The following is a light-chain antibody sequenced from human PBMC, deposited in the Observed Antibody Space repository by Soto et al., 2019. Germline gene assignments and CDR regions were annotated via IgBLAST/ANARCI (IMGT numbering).Light chain of an antibody. Sequence: QSVLTQPPSASGTPGQRVTISCSGSSSNIGSNYVYWYQHLPGTAPRLLIYRDNQRPSGVPDRFSGSKSGTSASLAISGLRSEDEADYYCAAWDDSISGQVFGTGTKVTVL. CDR1: SSNIGSNY. CDR3: AAWDDSISGQV. V-gene: IGLV1-47*01. CDR2: RDN. J-gene: IGLJ1*01.